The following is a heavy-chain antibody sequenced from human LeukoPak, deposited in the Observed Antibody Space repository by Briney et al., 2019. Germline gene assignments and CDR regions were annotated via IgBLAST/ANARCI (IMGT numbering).Heavy chain of an antibody. D-gene: IGHD5-18*01. J-gene: IGHJ4*02. CDR3: ATSGYSYGLYY. Sequence: RGSLRVSCAASGFTFSDYYMSWIRQAPGKGLEWVSYISSSGSTIYYADSVKGRFTISRDNAKNSLYLQMNSLRAEDTAVYYCATSGYSYGLYYWGQGTLVTVSS. CDR2: ISSSGSTI. V-gene: IGHV3-11*01. CDR1: GFTFSDYY.